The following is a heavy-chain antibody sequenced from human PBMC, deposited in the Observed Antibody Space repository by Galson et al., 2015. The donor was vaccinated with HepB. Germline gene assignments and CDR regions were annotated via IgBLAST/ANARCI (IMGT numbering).Heavy chain of an antibody. CDR2: ISAYNGNT. Sequence: SVKVSCKASGYTFTSYGISWVRQAPGQGLEWMGWISAYNGNTNYAQKLQGRVTMTTDTSTSTAYMELRSLRSDDTAVYFCARGALVVVVGGTQNNWFAPWGQGTLVTVSS. CDR1: GYTFTSYG. V-gene: IGHV1-18*01. J-gene: IGHJ5*02. D-gene: IGHD2-15*01. CDR3: ARGALVVVVGGTQNNWFAP.